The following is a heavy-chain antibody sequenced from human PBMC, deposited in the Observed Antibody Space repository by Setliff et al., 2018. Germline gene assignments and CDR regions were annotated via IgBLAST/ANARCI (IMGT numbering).Heavy chain of an antibody. V-gene: IGHV5-51*01. CDR2: IYPDDSDT. D-gene: IGHD3-22*01. J-gene: IGHJ2*01. CDR3: ARRRRFDSGGPRSPWYFDL. CDR1: GYNFLDYW. Sequence: GESLTISCKASGYNFLDYWIGWVRQMPGKGLEWMGIIYPDDSDTRYSPSVQGPFTISADKSISTAYLRWSSLKASDTAFYYCARRRRFDSGGPRSPWYFDLWGRGTLVTV.